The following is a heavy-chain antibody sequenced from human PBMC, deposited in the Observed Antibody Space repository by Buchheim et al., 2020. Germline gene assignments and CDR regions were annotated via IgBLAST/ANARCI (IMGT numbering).Heavy chain of an antibody. Sequence: QVQLQESAPGLVKPSQTLSLTCTVSGVSISSGDRYWSWIRQPPGKGLEWIGYIHYSGGTHYNPSLKRRGPISVDPSTEPFSLMLSSMSAADTALYYCASFKNYYYSGLDVWGQGTT. J-gene: IGHJ6*02. V-gene: IGHV4-30-4*01. CDR2: IHYSGGT. CDR3: ASFKNYYYSGLDV. CDR1: GVSISSGDRY.